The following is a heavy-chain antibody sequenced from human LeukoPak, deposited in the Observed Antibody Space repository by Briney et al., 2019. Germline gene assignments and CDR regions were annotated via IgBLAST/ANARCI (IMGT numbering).Heavy chain of an antibody. Sequence: GGSLRLSCAASGFTFSTYWMGWVRQAPGKGLEWVSSISGSGTYMYYADSLKGRFTISRDNAKNSLYLQMNSLRAEDTAVYYCARVLDITGTIFDAFDIWGQGTMVTVSS. CDR3: ARVLDITGTIFDAFDI. D-gene: IGHD1-20*01. CDR1: GFTFSTYW. V-gene: IGHV3-21*01. CDR2: ISGSGTYM. J-gene: IGHJ3*02.